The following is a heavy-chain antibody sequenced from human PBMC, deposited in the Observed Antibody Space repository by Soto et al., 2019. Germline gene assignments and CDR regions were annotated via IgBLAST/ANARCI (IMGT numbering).Heavy chain of an antibody. CDR3: ARGVSAGVDY. V-gene: IGHV1-8*01. Sequence: ASVKVSCKASGYSFTSLDINWVRQTAGQGLEWMGWMQPSTGRTGYAQKFLGRVTMTRDTSINTAYMELTTLTSDDTAFYYCARGVSAGVDYWGQGTLVTVSS. CDR1: GYSFTSLD. CDR2: MQPSTGRT. D-gene: IGHD1-26*01. J-gene: IGHJ4*02.